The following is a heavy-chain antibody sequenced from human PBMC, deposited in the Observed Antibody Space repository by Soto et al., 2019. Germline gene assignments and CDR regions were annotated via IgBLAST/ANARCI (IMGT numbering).Heavy chain of an antibody. D-gene: IGHD7-27*01. J-gene: IGHJ4*02. CDR3: AGAPNWDYFDF. V-gene: IGHV4-59*01. CDR1: SGSISTYY. Sequence: SETLSLTCTVSSGSISTYYWSWIRQPPGKGLEWIGYIYYTGSTSYNPSLKTRVAISMDTSKNQFSLNLSSVTAADTAVYYCAGAPNWDYFDFWGLGTLVTVSS. CDR2: IYYTGST.